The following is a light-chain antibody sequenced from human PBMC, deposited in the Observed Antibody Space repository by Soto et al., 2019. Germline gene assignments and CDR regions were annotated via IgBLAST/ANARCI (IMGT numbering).Light chain of an antibody. J-gene: IGLJ2*01. Sequence: QSVLTQPASVSGSPGQSITISCIGTSSDVGVYNYVSWYQQHPDKAPKLMIYEVNNRPSGVSDRFSGSKSGNTASLTISGLQAEDEADYYCSSYTTDSTLVFGGGTKLTVL. CDR3: SSYTTDSTLV. CDR1: SSDVGVYNY. CDR2: EVN. V-gene: IGLV2-14*01.